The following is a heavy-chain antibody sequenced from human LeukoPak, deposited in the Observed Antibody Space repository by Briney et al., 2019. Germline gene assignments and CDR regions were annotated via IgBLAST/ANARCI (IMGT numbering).Heavy chain of an antibody. CDR3: ARDPYSGGYGAYYYYYMDV. CDR1: GFTFSAYN. Sequence: GGSLRLSCAASGFTFSAYNMNWVRRTPGKGLEWVSSVTTSSSYMFYADSVRGRFTISRDNAENSLYLQMNSLRDEDTAVYYCARDPYSGGYGAYYYYYMDVWGKGTTVTVSS. D-gene: IGHD6-19*01. V-gene: IGHV3-21*01. CDR2: VTTSSSYM. J-gene: IGHJ6*03.